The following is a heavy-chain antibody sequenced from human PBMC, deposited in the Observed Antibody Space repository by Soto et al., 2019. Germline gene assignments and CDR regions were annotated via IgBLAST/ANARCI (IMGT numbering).Heavy chain of an antibody. Sequence: GGSLRLSCAASGFTFDDYAMRWVRQAPGKGLEWVSGISWNSGSIGYADSVKGRFTISRDNAKNSLYLQMNSLRAEDTALYYCAKDRHRLPVGALDIWGQGTMVTVSS. CDR3: AKDRHRLPVGALDI. D-gene: IGHD2-15*01. CDR1: GFTFDDYA. V-gene: IGHV3-9*01. J-gene: IGHJ3*02. CDR2: ISWNSGSI.